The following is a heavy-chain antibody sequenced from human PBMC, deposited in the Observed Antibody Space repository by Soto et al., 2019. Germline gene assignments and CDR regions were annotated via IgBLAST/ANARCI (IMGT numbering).Heavy chain of an antibody. V-gene: IGHV4-30-2*01. D-gene: IGHD4-17*01. CDR1: GGSISSGGYS. J-gene: IGHJ4*02. Sequence: SETLSLTCAVSGGSISSGGYSWSWIRRPPGKGLEWIGYIYHSGSTYYNPSLKSRVTISVDRSKNQFSLKLSSVTAADTAVYYCARAGGLDYGGNLYFDYWGQGTLVTVSS. CDR2: IYHSGST. CDR3: ARAGGLDYGGNLYFDY.